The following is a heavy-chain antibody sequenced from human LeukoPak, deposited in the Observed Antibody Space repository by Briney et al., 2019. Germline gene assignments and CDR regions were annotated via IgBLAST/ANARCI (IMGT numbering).Heavy chain of an antibody. CDR1: GYSFTSYW. CDR2: IYPGDSDT. V-gene: IGHV5-51*01. D-gene: IGHD5-24*01. CDR3: ARLEISWPYPKNGGGAFDI. J-gene: IGHJ3*02. Sequence: PGESLKISCKGSGYSFTSYWIGWVRQMPGKGLEWMGIIYPGDSDTRYSPSFQGQVTISADKSISTAYLQWSSLKASDTAMYYCARLEISWPYPKNGGGAFDIWGQGTMVTVSS.